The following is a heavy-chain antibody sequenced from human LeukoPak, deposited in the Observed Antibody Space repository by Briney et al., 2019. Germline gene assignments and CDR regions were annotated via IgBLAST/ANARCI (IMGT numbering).Heavy chain of an antibody. CDR1: GYTFTSYG. D-gene: IGHD3-22*01. V-gene: IGHV1-18*01. CDR3: ARVYYYDSSGFIADY. Sequence: GASVKVSCKASGYTFTSYGISWVRQAPGQGLEWMGWTSAYNGNTNYAQKLQGRVTMTTDTSTSTAYMELRSLRSDDTAVYYCARVYYYDSSGFIADYWGQGTLVTVSS. CDR2: TSAYNGNT. J-gene: IGHJ4*02.